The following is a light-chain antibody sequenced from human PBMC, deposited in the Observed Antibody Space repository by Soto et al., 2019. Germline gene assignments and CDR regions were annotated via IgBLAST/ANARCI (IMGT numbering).Light chain of an antibody. J-gene: IGKJ1*01. CDR3: QQRSRWPPT. CDR2: DAS. Sequence: EIILTQSPDTLSLSPGERATLSCRASQSVATYLAWYQQKPGRAPSLLIFDASNRATGIPARFSGSGSGTDFTLTISSLEPEDFATYYCQQRSRWPPTFGHGTKVDIK. CDR1: QSVATY. V-gene: IGKV3-11*01.